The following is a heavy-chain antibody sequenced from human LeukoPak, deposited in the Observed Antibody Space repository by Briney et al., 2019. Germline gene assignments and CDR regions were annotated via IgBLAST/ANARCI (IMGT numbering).Heavy chain of an antibody. J-gene: IGHJ4*02. D-gene: IGHD1-26*01. CDR1: GFTLSSYT. CDR3: ARRSGSFDY. Sequence: GGSLRLSCAASGFTLSSYTTNWVRLSPGKGLEWVSSISGDTYYIQYADSVKGRFTVSRDNAKNSLYLQMNSLRADDTAVYYCARRSGSFDYWGQGTLVTVSS. V-gene: IGHV3-21*01. CDR2: ISGDTYYI.